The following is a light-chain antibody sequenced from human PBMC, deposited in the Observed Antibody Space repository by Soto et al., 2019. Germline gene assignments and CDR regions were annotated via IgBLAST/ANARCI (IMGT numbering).Light chain of an antibody. Sequence: NFMLTQPHSVSESPGKTVTISCTRSSGSIASNYVQWYQQRPGSAPTTVIYDDNQRPSGVPDRFSGSIDSSSNSASLTISGLRTEDEADYHCQSYDSDTPVVFGGGTKLTVL. CDR3: QSYDSDTPVV. J-gene: IGLJ2*01. CDR1: SGSIASNY. CDR2: DDN. V-gene: IGLV6-57*04.